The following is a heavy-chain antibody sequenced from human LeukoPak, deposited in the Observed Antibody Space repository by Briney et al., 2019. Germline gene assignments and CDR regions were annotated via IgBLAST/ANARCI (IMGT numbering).Heavy chain of an antibody. Sequence: SETLSLTCAVYGGSFSGYYWSWIRQPPGKGLEWIGEINHSGSTNYNPSLKSRVTISVDTSKNQFSLKLSSVTAADTAVYYCARGLSNRGYSYGYGPGYYGMDVWGQGTTVTVSS. J-gene: IGHJ6*02. V-gene: IGHV4-34*01. D-gene: IGHD5-18*01. CDR1: GGSFSGYY. CDR2: INHSGST. CDR3: ARGLSNRGYSYGYGPGYYGMDV.